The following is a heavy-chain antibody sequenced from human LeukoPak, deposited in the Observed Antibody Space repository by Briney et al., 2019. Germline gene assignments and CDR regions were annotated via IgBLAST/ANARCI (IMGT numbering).Heavy chain of an antibody. CDR1: GGSISSSSYY. V-gene: IGHV4-39*07. Sequence: PSETLSLTCTVSGGSISSSSYYWGWIRQPPGKGLEWIGSIYYSGSTYYNPSLKSRVTISVDTSKNQFSLKLSSVTAADTAVYYCARAPVLLWFGELFAFDIWGQGTMVTVSS. CDR2: IYYSGST. J-gene: IGHJ3*02. CDR3: ARAPVLLWFGELFAFDI. D-gene: IGHD3-10*01.